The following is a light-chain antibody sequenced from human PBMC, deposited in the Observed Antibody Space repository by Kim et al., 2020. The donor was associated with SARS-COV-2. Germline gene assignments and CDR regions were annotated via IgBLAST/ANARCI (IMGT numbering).Light chain of an antibody. V-gene: IGKV3-15*01. CDR3: QQYNNWPPLT. J-gene: IGKJ5*01. Sequence: PGERATLSCRASQSVSSNLAWYQQKPGQAPRLLIYGASTRATGIPARFSGSGSGTEFTLTISSLQSEDFAVYYCQQYNNWPPLTFGQGTRLEIK. CDR1: QSVSSN. CDR2: GAS.